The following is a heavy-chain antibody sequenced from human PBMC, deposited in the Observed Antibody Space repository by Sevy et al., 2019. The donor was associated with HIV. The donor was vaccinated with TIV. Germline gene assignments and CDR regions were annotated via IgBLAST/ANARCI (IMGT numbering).Heavy chain of an antibody. CDR3: ARGISAGNPDAVDI. J-gene: IGHJ3*02. V-gene: IGHV1-2*02. CDR1: GYTFTGYY. CDR2: INPNSGGT. Sequence: ASVKVSCKASGYTFTGYYMHWVRQAPGQGLEWMGWINPNSGGTNYAQKFQGRVTMTRDMSISTAYMELSRLRSDDTAVYYWARGISAGNPDAVDIWGKGTMVTVSS. D-gene: IGHD3-3*02.